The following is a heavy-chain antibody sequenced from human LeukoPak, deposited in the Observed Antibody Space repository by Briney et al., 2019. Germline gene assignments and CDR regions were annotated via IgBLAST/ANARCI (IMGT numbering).Heavy chain of an antibody. CDR2: ITTSSSYI. CDR1: GFTFSNYN. D-gene: IGHD1-20*01. J-gene: IGHJ4*02. Sequence: GGSLRLSCAASGFTFSNYNMNWVRQAPGKGLEWVSSITTSSSYIYYADSVKGRFTISRDNAKNSLYRQMNSLRAEDTAVYYCARDPPFIIGTTFFDYWGQGTLVTVSS. CDR3: ARDPPFIIGTTFFDY. V-gene: IGHV3-21*01.